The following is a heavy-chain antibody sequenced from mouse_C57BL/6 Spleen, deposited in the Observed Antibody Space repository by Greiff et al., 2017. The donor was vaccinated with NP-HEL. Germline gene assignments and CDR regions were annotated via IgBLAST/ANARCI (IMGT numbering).Heavy chain of an antibody. J-gene: IGHJ1*03. V-gene: IGHV1-80*01. CDR3: ARATGSSSYWYFDV. D-gene: IGHD1-1*01. CDR2: IYPGDGDT. Sequence: QVQLQQSGAELVKPGASVKISCKASGYAFSSYWMNWVKQRPGKGLEWIGQIYPGDGDTNYNGKFKGKATLTADKSSSTAYMQLSSLTSEDSAVYFCARATGSSSYWYFDVWGTGTTVTVSS. CDR1: GYAFSSYW.